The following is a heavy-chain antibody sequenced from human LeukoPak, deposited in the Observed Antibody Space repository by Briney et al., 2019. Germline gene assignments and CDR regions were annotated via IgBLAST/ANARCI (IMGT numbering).Heavy chain of an antibody. Sequence: PGGSLRLSCAASGFTVSSYYMSWVRQAPGKGLEWVSLIYTGGATFYADSVKGRCTISRDNSKNMLYLQVNSLRAEDTAVYYCAKDHRITMIVVPNAFDFWGQGTMVTVSS. CDR2: IYTGGAT. D-gene: IGHD3-22*01. V-gene: IGHV3-53*01. CDR3: AKDHRITMIVVPNAFDF. J-gene: IGHJ3*01. CDR1: GFTVSSYY.